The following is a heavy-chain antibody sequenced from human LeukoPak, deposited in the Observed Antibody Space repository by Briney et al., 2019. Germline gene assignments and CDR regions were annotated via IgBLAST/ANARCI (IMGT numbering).Heavy chain of an antibody. D-gene: IGHD2-8*01. Sequence: PSETLSLTCTVSGGSISSYYWSWIRQPPGKGLEWIGYIYYSGSTNYNPSLKSRVTLSVDTSKNQFSLKLSSVTAADTAVYYCSNTNSAGDFDYWGQGTLVTVSS. V-gene: IGHV4-59*12. J-gene: IGHJ4*02. CDR1: GGSISSYY. CDR2: IYYSGST. CDR3: SNTNSAGDFDY.